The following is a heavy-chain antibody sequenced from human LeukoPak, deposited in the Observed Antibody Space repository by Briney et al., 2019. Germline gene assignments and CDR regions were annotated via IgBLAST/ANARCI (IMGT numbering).Heavy chain of an antibody. D-gene: IGHD3-22*01. CDR2: INPNSGST. V-gene: IGHV1-2*06. Sequence: VSVKVSCKASGYTFTGYYMHWVRQAPGQGLEWMGRINPNSGSTNYAQKFQGRVTMTRDTSISTAYMELSRLRSDDRAVYYCARNGYYYDSSGYSAVDYWGQGTLVTVSS. CDR3: ARNGYYYDSSGYSAVDY. J-gene: IGHJ4*02. CDR1: GYTFTGYY.